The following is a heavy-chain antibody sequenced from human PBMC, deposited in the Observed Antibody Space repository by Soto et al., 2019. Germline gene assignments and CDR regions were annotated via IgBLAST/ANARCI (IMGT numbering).Heavy chain of an antibody. J-gene: IGHJ5*02. CDR1: GYTFTGYY. D-gene: IGHD6-19*01. CDR2: INPNSGGT. CDR3: ARGSLAVAGTWFDRFDP. V-gene: IGHV1-2*02. Sequence: GASVKVSCKASGYTFTGYYMHWVRQAPGQGLEWMGWINPNSGGTNYAQKFQGRVTMTRDTSISTAYMELSRLRSDDTAVYYCARGSLAVAGTWFDRFDPWGQGTLVTVSS.